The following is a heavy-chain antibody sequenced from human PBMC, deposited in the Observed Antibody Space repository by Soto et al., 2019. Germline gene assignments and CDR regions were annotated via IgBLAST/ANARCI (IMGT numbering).Heavy chain of an antibody. CDR2: MNPNSGNT. V-gene: IGHV1-8*01. D-gene: IGHD2-2*01. CDR3: ARGPAEYCISSTSYVPGWFDP. J-gene: IGHJ5*02. CDR1: GYTFTSYD. Sequence: QVQLVQSGAEVKKPGASVKVSCKASGYTFTSYDINWVRQATGQGLEWMGWMNPNSGNTGYVQKFQGRVTMTRNTSISTAYMELSSLRSEDTAVYYCARGPAEYCISSTSYVPGWFDPWGQGTLVTVSS.